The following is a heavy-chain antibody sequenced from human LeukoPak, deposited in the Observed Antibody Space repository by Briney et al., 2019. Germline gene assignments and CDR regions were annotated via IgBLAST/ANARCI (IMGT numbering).Heavy chain of an antibody. V-gene: IGHV4-31*03. D-gene: IGHD3-10*01. Sequence: SETLSLTCTASGGSISSGGYYWSWIRQHPGKGLEWIGYIYYSGSTYYNPSLKSRVTISVDTSKNQFSLKLGSVTAADTAVYYCARAKLWFGELFAPHFDYWGQGTLVTVSS. CDR3: ARAKLWFGELFAPHFDY. J-gene: IGHJ4*02. CDR1: GGSISSGGYY. CDR2: IYYSGST.